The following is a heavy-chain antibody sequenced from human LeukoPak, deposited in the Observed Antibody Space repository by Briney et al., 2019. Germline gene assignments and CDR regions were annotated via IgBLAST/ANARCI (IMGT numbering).Heavy chain of an antibody. J-gene: IGHJ6*03. V-gene: IGHV1-2*02. CDR1: GYTFTGYN. Sequence: GASLKVSCKPSGYTFTGYNIHCGRHTPGQGLEWMWWITPTIGGTKIAQRFQVRVTIPRATSISTAYMELRMLRSDAPPVYYFARGRGLDIAAAGKFRQYYYYMDGWGKGTTVTIS. CDR2: ITPTIGGT. CDR3: ARGRGLDIAAAGKFRQYYYYMDG. D-gene: IGHD6-13*01.